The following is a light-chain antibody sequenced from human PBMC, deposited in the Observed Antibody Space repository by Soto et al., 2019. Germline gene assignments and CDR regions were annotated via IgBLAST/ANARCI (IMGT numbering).Light chain of an antibody. Sequence: QSVLTQPPSASGSPGQSVTISCTGTSSDVGGYNYVSWYQQHPGKAPKLMIYEVSKRPSGVPDRFSGSKSGNTASLTVSGLQAEEEADYYRTSYAGSNNYVFRTGTKVTVL. CDR1: SSDVGGYNY. CDR2: EVS. V-gene: IGLV2-8*01. CDR3: TSYAGSNNYV. J-gene: IGLJ1*01.